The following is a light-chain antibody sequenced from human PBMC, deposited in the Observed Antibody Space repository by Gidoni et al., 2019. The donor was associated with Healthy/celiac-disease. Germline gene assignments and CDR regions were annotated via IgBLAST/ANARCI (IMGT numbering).Light chain of an antibody. J-gene: IGKJ4*01. CDR3: QQSYSTPLT. Sequence: DIQMTQSTSSLSASVGDRVTITCRASQSISSYLNWYQQKPGKAPKLLIYAASSLQSVVPSRFSGSGDGTDFTLTISSLQPEDFATYYCQQSYSTPLTFXGXTKVEIK. CDR2: AAS. V-gene: IGKV1-39*01. CDR1: QSISSY.